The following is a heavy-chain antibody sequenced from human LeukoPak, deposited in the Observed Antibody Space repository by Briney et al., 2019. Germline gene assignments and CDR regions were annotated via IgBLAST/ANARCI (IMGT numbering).Heavy chain of an antibody. V-gene: IGHV1-2*02. CDR3: ARDWFVDSGDDPFPFDY. J-gene: IGHJ4*02. CDR1: GYTFTGFY. Sequence: ASVTVSCKASGYTFTGFYIQWVRQAPGQGLEWMGWLNCNSGGTNYAQKFQARVTMTRDTSISTAYLELNRLTSDDTAIYYCARDWFVDSGDDPFPFDYWGQGTLVSVSS. D-gene: IGHD5-12*01. CDR2: LNCNSGGT.